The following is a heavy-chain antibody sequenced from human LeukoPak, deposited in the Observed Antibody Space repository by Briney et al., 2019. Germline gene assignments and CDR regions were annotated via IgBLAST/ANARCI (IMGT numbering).Heavy chain of an antibody. J-gene: IGHJ5*02. CDR3: ARDSVREGFDP. V-gene: IGHV3-20*04. Sequence: PGGSLRLSCAASGFTFSSYAMSWVRQAPGKGLEWVSGINWNGGSTGYADSVKGRFTISRDNAKNSLYLQMNSLRAEDTALYYCARDSVREGFDPWGQGTLVTVSS. CDR1: GFTFSSYA. CDR2: INWNGGST. D-gene: IGHD5-24*01.